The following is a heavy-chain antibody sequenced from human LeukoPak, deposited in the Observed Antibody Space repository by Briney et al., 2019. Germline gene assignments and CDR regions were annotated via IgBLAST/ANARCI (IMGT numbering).Heavy chain of an antibody. V-gene: IGHV1-69*06. D-gene: IGHD6-19*01. CDR1: GGTFSSYA. CDR2: IIPIFGTA. Sequence: GASVKVSCKASGGTFSSYAISWVRQAPGLGLEWMGGIIPIFGTANYAQKFQGRVTITADKSTSTAYMELSSLRSEDTAVYYCASDTIAVAGEGAFDIWGQGTMVTVSS. CDR3: ASDTIAVAGEGAFDI. J-gene: IGHJ3*02.